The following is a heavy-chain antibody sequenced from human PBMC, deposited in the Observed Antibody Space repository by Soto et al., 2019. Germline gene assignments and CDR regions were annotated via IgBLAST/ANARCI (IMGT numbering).Heavy chain of an antibody. D-gene: IGHD1-26*01. V-gene: IGHV4-59*01. CDR2: IYYSGSA. Sequence: SETLSLTCTVSGGSISSYYWSWIRQPPGKGLEWIGFIYYSGSANYNPSLKSRVTISVDTSKNQFSLKLSSVTAADTAMYYCARVPMLGAITNWYFDLWGRGSLVTVSS. CDR1: GGSISSYY. CDR3: ARVPMLGAITNWYFDL. J-gene: IGHJ2*01.